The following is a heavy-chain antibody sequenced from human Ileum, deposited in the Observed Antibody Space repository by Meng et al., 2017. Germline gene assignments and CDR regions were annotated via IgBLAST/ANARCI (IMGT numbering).Heavy chain of an antibody. J-gene: IGHJ4*02. CDR3: VRHGGKYFDS. CDR1: GGSISSRFY. Sequence: QVHLQEPGPGLVELSGTLSLTCTVSGGSISSRFYWSWVRQSPGKGLEWIGQIYLAGSPNYNPSLESRVTISVDKSKNQFSLRLTSVTAADTAIFYCVRHGGKYFDSWGQGTLVTVSS. CDR2: IYLAGSP. V-gene: IGHV4-4*02. D-gene: IGHD2-15*01.